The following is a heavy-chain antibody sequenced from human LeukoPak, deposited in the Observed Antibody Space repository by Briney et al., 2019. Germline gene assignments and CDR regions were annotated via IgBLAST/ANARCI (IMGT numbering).Heavy chain of an antibody. CDR1: GGSIDYYF. CDR2: IYYSGST. J-gene: IGHJ4*02. V-gene: IGHV4-59*08. D-gene: IGHD6-13*01. CDR3: ARTAGPYSSSWDLDY. Sequence: PSETLSLTCTVSGGSIDYYFWSWIRQPPGKGLEWIGYIYYSGSTNYNPSLKSRVTISVDTSKNQFSLKLSSVTAADTAVYYCARTAGPYSSSWDLDYWGQGTLVTVSS.